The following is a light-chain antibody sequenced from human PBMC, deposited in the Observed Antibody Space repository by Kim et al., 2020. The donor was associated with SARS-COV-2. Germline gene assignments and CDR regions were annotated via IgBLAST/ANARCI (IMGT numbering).Light chain of an antibody. Sequence: SVSPWERATLSCRASQSVSSNLAWYQQKAGQAPRLLIYGASTRATGIPSRFSGSGSGTEFTLTISSLQSEDFAVYSCQQYNNWPYTFGQGTKLEIK. CDR1: QSVSSN. V-gene: IGKV3-15*01. J-gene: IGKJ2*01. CDR3: QQYNNWPYT. CDR2: GAS.